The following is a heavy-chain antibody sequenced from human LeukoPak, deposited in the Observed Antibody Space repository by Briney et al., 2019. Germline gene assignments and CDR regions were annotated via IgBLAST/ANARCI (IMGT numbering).Heavy chain of an antibody. CDR1: GGTFISYA. V-gene: IGHV1-69*13. CDR2: IIPIFGTA. Sequence: GASVKVSCKASGGTFISYAISWVRQAPGQGLEWMGGIIPIFGTANYAQKFQGRVTITADESTSTAYMELSSLRSEDTAVYYCANHQSYYYDSSGPGPDAFDIWGQGTVVTVSS. CDR3: ANHQSYYYDSSGPGPDAFDI. D-gene: IGHD3-22*01. J-gene: IGHJ3*02.